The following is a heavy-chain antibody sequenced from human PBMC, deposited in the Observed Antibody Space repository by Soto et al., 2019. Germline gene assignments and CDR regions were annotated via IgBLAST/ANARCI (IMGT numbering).Heavy chain of an antibody. CDR2: MNPNSGNT. D-gene: IGHD3-10*01. J-gene: IGHJ6*02. V-gene: IGHV1-8*01. CDR3: ASWKRVRGPANYYYGMDV. Sequence: SVKVSCKASGYTFTSYDINWVRQATGQGLEWMGWMNPNSGNTGYAQKFQGRVTMTRNTSISTAYMELSSLRSEDTAVYYCASWKRVRGPANYYYGMDVWGQGTTVTVSS. CDR1: GYTFTSYD.